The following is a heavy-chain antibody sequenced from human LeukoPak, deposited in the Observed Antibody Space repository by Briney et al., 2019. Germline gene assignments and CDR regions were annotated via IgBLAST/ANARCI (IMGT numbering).Heavy chain of an antibody. CDR2: ISGSGGST. CDR3: AKAMTTVTTSDY. D-gene: IGHD4-17*01. J-gene: IGHJ4*02. CDR1: GFTFSSYE. Sequence: GGSLRLSCAASGFTFSSYEMNWVRQAPGKGLEWVSAISGSGGSTYYADSVKGRFTISRDNSKNTLYLQMNSLRAEDTAVYYCAKAMTTVTTSDYWGQGTLVTVSS. V-gene: IGHV3-23*01.